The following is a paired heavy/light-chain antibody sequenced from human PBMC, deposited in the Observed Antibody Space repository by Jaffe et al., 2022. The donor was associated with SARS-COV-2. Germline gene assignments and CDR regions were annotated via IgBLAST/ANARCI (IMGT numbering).Light chain of an antibody. V-gene: IGKV3-15*01. CDR1: QSVSSN. J-gene: IGKJ5*01. Sequence: EIVMTQSPATLSVSPGERATLSCRASQSVSSNLAWYQQKPGQAPRLLIYGASTRATGIPARFSGSGSGTEFTLTISSLQSEDFAVYYCQQYNNWPFFGQGTRLEIK. CDR3: QQYNNWPF. CDR2: GAS.
Heavy chain of an antibody. J-gene: IGHJ4*02. Sequence: QVQLVESGGGVVQPGRSLRLSCAASGFTFSSYGMHWVRQAPGKGLEWVAVISYDGSNKYYADSVKGRFTISRDNSKNTLYLQMNSLRAEDTAVYYCAKGKQDAWQWLVLSYYFDYWGQGTLVTVSS. CDR1: GFTFSSYG. CDR2: ISYDGSNK. D-gene: IGHD6-19*01. V-gene: IGHV3-30*18. CDR3: AKGKQDAWQWLVLSYYFDY.